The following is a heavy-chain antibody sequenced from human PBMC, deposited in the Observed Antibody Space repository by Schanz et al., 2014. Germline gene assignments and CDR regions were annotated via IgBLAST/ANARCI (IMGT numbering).Heavy chain of an antibody. CDR1: GGSIRSYF. Sequence: QVQLQESGPGLLKPSETLSLTCTVSGGSIRSYFWSWIRQPPGKGLEWIGYIYYSGSSDYNPSLKRRVTISVDTSKSQFSLTLSSVPAAVTAVYYCARGGYGSGSYREFDSWGQGTLVTVSS. J-gene: IGHJ4*02. CDR2: IYYSGSS. V-gene: IGHV4-59*01. D-gene: IGHD3-10*01. CDR3: ARGGYGSGSYREFDS.